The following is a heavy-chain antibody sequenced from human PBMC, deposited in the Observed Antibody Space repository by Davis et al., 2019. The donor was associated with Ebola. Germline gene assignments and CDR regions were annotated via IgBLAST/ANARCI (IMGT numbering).Heavy chain of an antibody. CDR1: GFPFSSYA. V-gene: IGHV3-30*18. CDR3: AKGGTYGDYRRGSLNI. CDR2: ISYDGGNE. Sequence: GGSLRLSCAASGFPFSSYAMHWVRQAPGKGLEWVAIISYDGGNEYYADSVRGRSTISRDNSKNTVYLQMNSLRAEDTALYYCAKGGTYGDYRRGSLNIWGQGILVTVSS. J-gene: IGHJ3*02. D-gene: IGHD4-17*01.